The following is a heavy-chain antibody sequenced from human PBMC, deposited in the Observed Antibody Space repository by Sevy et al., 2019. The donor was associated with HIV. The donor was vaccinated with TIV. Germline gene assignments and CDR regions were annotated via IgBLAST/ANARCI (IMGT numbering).Heavy chain of an antibody. CDR1: GFTFSSYQ. Sequence: GGYLRLSCAASGFTFSSYQMSWVRQAPGKGLEWVSYISNSGTTIYYSDSVKGRFTISRDNASNSLYLQMNSLRAEDTAIYYCARDLPPSASSVAHFDCWGQGTLVTVSS. CDR3: ARDLPPSASSVAHFDC. CDR2: ISNSGTTI. J-gene: IGHJ4*02. D-gene: IGHD2-15*01. V-gene: IGHV3-48*03.